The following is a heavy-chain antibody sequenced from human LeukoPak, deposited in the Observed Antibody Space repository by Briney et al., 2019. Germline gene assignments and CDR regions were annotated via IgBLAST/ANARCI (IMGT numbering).Heavy chain of an antibody. Sequence: PGGSLRLSCAASDFTFSTYAMSWVRQAPGKGLEWVSTIRGGGDATYYADSVKGRFSISRDNSKNTLYLQMNSLSAEDTAFYYCAKEELRRITMWGYMDVWGKGTTVTISS. CDR2: IRGGGDAT. V-gene: IGHV3-23*01. J-gene: IGHJ6*03. D-gene: IGHD3-10*02. CDR3: AKEELRRITMWGYMDV. CDR1: DFTFSTYA.